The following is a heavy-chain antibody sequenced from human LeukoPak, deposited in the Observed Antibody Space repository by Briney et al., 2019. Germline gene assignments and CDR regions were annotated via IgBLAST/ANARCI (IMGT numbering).Heavy chain of an antibody. CDR2: VSGSGDST. CDR1: GFTFTSFA. CDR3: AKLGGHPLHNYYVGV. D-gene: IGHD3-16*01. Sequence: PGGSLRLSCATSGFTFTSFAMTWVRQAPGKGLEWVSAVSGSGDSTYYADSVKGRFTISRDNSKNTLYLQMNSLRAEDTAVYHCAKLGGHPLHNYYVGVWGKGTTVAVSS. V-gene: IGHV3-23*01. J-gene: IGHJ6*03.